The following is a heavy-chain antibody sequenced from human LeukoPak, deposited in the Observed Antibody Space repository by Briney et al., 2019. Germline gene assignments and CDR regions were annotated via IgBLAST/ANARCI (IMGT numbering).Heavy chain of an antibody. CDR2: ISSSSSYI. CDR1: GFTFSSYS. Sequence: GGSLRLSCAASGFTFSSYSMNWVRQAPGKGLEWVSSISSSSSYINYADSVKGRFTISRDNAKNSLYLQMNSLRAEDTAVYYCARDLELIAVAGTSGYFDYWGQGTLVTVSS. CDR3: ARDLELIAVAGTSGYFDY. V-gene: IGHV3-21*01. D-gene: IGHD6-19*01. J-gene: IGHJ4*02.